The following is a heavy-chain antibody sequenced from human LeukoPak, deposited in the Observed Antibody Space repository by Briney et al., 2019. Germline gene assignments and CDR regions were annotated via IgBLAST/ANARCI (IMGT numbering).Heavy chain of an antibody. Sequence: SDTLSLTCTVSGGSISSYYWSWIRQPPGKGLEWIGYIYYSGSTNYNPSLKSRVTISVDTSKNQFSLKLSFVTAADTAVYYCARHGSQGDAFDIWGQGTMVTVSS. CDR1: GGSISSYY. J-gene: IGHJ3*02. D-gene: IGHD5-12*01. CDR3: ARHGSQGDAFDI. CDR2: IYYSGST. V-gene: IGHV4-59*08.